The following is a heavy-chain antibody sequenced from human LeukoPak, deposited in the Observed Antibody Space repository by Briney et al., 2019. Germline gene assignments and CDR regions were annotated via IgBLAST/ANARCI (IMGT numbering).Heavy chain of an antibody. J-gene: IGHJ4*02. CDR2: ISWNSGSI. Sequence: GGSLRLSCAASGFTFDDYAMHWVRQAPGKGLEWVSGISWNSGSIGYADSVKGRFTISRDNSKNTLYLQMNSLRAEDTAVYYCAKDRATIFGVVLDYFDYWGQGTLVTVSS. CDR3: AKDRATIFGVVLDYFDY. CDR1: GFTFDDYA. V-gene: IGHV3-9*01. D-gene: IGHD3-3*01.